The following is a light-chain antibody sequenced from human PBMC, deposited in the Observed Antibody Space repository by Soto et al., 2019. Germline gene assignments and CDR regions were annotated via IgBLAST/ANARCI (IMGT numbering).Light chain of an antibody. CDR1: QSVTRY. V-gene: IGKV3-20*01. CDR2: GAS. Sequence: EVVLTQSPGTLSLSPGERATLSCRASQSVTRYLAWYQQKPGRAPRLLIYGASSRATDIPDRFSGSGSGTDFTLTISRLEPEDFAVYYCQQYVISPRTFGQGTK. CDR3: QQYVISPRT. J-gene: IGKJ1*01.